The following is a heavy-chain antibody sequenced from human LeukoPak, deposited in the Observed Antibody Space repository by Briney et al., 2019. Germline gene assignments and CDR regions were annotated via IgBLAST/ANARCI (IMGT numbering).Heavy chain of an antibody. CDR1: GYTFTSYG. CDR2: ISADNGDK. V-gene: IGHV1-18*04. D-gene: IGHD4-17*01. J-gene: IGHJ4*02. Sequence: PAASVRLSCKPSGYTFTSYGMTWVRQAPGQGLEWMGWISADNGDKNYAETFQDRVTITTDKSTSTAYMELRNLKPDDTAVYYCARGWDTMTRVTTWSFDYWGQGTPVTVSS. CDR3: ARGWDTMTRVTTWSFDY.